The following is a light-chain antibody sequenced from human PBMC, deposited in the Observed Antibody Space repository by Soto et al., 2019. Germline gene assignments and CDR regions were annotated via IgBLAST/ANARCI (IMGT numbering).Light chain of an antibody. Sequence: SYELTQPPSVSVAPGQTARITCGGNNIGSKSVHWYQQKPGQAPVLVVYDDSARPSGIPERFSGSNSGNTATLTISRVEAGDEADYYCQVWDSSSDHRVFGGGTKLTVL. J-gene: IGLJ3*02. CDR2: DDS. CDR1: NIGSKS. CDR3: QVWDSSSDHRV. V-gene: IGLV3-21*02.